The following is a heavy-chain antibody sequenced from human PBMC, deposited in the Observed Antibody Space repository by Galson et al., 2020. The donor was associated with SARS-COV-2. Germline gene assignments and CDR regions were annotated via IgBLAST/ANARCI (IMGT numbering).Heavy chain of an antibody. D-gene: IGHD6-13*01. Sequence: KNGESLKISCKGSGYSFTRYWIGWVRQMPGKGLEWMGIIYPGDSDTRYSTSFQGQVTISADKSISTAYLQWSSLKASDTAMYYCARSLAAAGTFDYWGQGTLVTVSS. CDR1: GYSFTRYW. V-gene: IGHV5-51*01. CDR3: ARSLAAAGTFDY. CDR2: IYPGDSDT. J-gene: IGHJ4*02.